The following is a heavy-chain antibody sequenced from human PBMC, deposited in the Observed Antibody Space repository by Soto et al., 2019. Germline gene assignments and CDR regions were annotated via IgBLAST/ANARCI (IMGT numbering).Heavy chain of an antibody. CDR2: ISYDGSNK. CDR1: GFTFSSDG. CDR3: VKGVATILYGMDA. D-gene: IGHD5-12*01. Sequence: QVQLVESGGGVVQPGRSLRLSCAASGFTFSSDGMHWVLQAPGKGLEWVAVISYDGSNKYYADSVKGRFTISRDNSKNTLYLQMNSLRAEDTAVYYCVKGVATILYGMDAWGQGTTVTVSS. J-gene: IGHJ6*02. V-gene: IGHV3-30*18.